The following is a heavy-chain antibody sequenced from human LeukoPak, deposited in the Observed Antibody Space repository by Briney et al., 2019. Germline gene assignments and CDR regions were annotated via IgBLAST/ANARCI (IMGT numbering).Heavy chain of an antibody. CDR2: ISGSGDNT. CDR3: AKGGRGSIATRPDY. CDR1: GFSFSSYA. V-gene: IGHV3-23*01. Sequence: GGSLRLSCAASGFSFSSYAMNWVRQAPGKGLEWVSAISGSGDNTYYADSVKGRFTISRDNSKNTLYMEMNSLRAEDTAVYYCAKGGRGSIATRPDYWGQGTLVTVSS. J-gene: IGHJ4*02. D-gene: IGHD6-6*01.